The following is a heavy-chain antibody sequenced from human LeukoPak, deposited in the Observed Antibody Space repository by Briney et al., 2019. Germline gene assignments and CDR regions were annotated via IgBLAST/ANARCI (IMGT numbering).Heavy chain of an antibody. Sequence: SETLSLTCTVSGGSISSGDYYWSWIRQPPGKGLEWIVYIYYRGSTYYNPSLKSRVTISVDTSKNQFSPKLSSVTAADTAVYYCARGHYDILTGYFIPCYFDYWGQGTLVTVSS. J-gene: IGHJ4*02. D-gene: IGHD3-9*01. CDR3: ARGHYDILTGYFIPCYFDY. CDR2: IYYRGST. CDR1: GGSISSGDYY. V-gene: IGHV4-30-4*01.